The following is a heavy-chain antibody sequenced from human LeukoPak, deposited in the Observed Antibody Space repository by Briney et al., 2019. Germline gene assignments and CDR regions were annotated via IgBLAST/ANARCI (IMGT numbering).Heavy chain of an antibody. CDR3: ARIAVAVGYYYYYMDV. J-gene: IGHJ6*03. Sequence: SETLSLTCTVSGGSISSSSYYWGWIRQPPGKGLEWIGSIYYSGSTYYNPSLKSRVTISVDTSKNQFSLKLSSVTAADTAVYYCARIAVAVGYYYYYMDVWGKGTTVTISS. V-gene: IGHV4-39*01. D-gene: IGHD6-19*01. CDR2: IYYSGST. CDR1: GGSISSSSYY.